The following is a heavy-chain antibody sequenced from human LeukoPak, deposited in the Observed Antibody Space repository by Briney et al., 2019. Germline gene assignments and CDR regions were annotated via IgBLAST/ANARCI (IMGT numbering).Heavy chain of an antibody. V-gene: IGHV4-4*07. CDR1: GGSISSYY. J-gene: IGHJ6*02. CDR3: ASSAPPIGRFGELFHYYGMDV. CDR2: IYSSGST. D-gene: IGHD3-10*01. Sequence: SETLSLTCTVSGGSISSYYWSWIRQPAGKGLEWIGRIYSSGSTNYNPSLKSRVTISVDTSKNQFSLKLSSVTAADTAVYYCASSAPPIGRFGELFHYYGMDVWGQGTTVTVSS.